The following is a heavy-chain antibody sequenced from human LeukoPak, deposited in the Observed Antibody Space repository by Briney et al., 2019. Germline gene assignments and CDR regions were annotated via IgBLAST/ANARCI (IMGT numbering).Heavy chain of an antibody. Sequence: SETLSLTCSVSGGSVRYYYWSWLRQSPGKGLEWIGYIYNSETTRYNPSLMSRVTMSTDTSKSQISLKLNSVTAADTAVYYCARDNRHSDKSGHWYSRYYMDVWGKGTTVTVSS. CDR2: IYNSETT. CDR1: GGSVRYYY. CDR3: ARDNRHSDKSGHWYSRYYMDV. D-gene: IGHD3-22*01. J-gene: IGHJ6*03. V-gene: IGHV4-59*02.